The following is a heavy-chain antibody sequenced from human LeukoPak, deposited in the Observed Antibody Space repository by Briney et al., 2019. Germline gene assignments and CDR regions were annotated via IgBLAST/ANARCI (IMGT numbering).Heavy chain of an antibody. J-gene: IGHJ4*02. V-gene: IGHV3-7*04. Sequence: GGSLRLSCVASGFPFSSYWMTWVRQAPGRGLEWVANIKQDGSKKSYVDSVKGRFTISRDNAKNSLYLQMNSLRDEDTAIYYCTRVGYIDEGIDYWGQGTLVTVSS. CDR2: IKQDGSKK. CDR1: GFPFSSYW. CDR3: TRVGYIDEGIDY. D-gene: IGHD5-24*01.